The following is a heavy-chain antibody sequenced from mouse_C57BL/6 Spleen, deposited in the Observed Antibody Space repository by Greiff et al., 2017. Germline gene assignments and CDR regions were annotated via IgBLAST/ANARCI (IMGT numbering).Heavy chain of an antibody. V-gene: IGHV1-75*01. CDR1: GYTFTDYY. Sequence: VQLQQSGPELVKPGASVKISCKASGYTFTDYYINWVKQRPGQGLEWIGWIFPGSGSTYYNEKFKGKATLTVDKSSSTAYMLLSSLTSEDSAVYFCARYGKRSYWYFDVWGTGTTVTVSS. D-gene: IGHD2-1*01. CDR3: ARYGKRSYWYFDV. CDR2: IFPGSGST. J-gene: IGHJ1*03.